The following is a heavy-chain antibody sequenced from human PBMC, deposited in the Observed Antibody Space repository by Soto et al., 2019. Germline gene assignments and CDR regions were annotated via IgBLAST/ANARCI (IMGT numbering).Heavy chain of an antibody. V-gene: IGHV3-30*03. CDR2: ISYDGSNK. J-gene: IGHJ4*02. Sequence: QPGGSLRLSCAASGFTFSSYGMHWVRQAPGKGLEWVAVISYDGSNKYYADSVKGRFTISRDNSKNTLYLQMNSLRAEDTAVYYCARDFYGSLDYWGQGTLVTVSS. CDR1: GFTFSSYG. D-gene: IGHD4-17*01. CDR3: ARDFYGSLDY.